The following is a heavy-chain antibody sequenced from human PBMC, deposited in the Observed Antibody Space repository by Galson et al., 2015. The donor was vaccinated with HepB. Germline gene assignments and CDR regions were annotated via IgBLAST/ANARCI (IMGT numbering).Heavy chain of an antibody. CDR3: ARVKRDDYVFPPHYFDY. Sequence: QSGAEVKKPGESLKISCKGSGYSFTSYWIGWVRQMPGKGLEWMGIIYPGDSDTRYSPSFQGQVTISADKSISTAYLQWSSLKASDTAMYYCARVKRDDYVFPPHYFDYWGQGTLVTVSS. D-gene: IGHD3-16*01. V-gene: IGHV5-51*01. CDR1: GYSFTSYW. J-gene: IGHJ4*02. CDR2: IYPGDSDT.